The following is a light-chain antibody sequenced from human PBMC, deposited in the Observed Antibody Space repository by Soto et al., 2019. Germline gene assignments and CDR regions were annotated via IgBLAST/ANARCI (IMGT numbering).Light chain of an antibody. CDR2: GNS. Sequence: QSVLTQAPSVSGAPGQRVTISCTGSSSNIGAGYDVHWYQQLPGTAPKLLIYGNSNRPSGVPDRFSGSKSGTSASLAITGLQAEDEADYYCQSYGSSLSGSVFGTGTKVTVL. V-gene: IGLV1-40*01. CDR3: QSYGSSLSGSV. CDR1: SSNIGAGYD. J-gene: IGLJ1*01.